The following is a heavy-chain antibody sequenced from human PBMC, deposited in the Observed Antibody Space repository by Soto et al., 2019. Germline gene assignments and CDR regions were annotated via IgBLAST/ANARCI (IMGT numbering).Heavy chain of an antibody. CDR2: INAGNGNT. CDR3: ARVAASEKIPAGYYYYMDV. V-gene: IGHV1-3*01. J-gene: IGHJ6*03. D-gene: IGHD6-25*01. Sequence: ALVKVSCKASGYTFTSYAMHWVRQAPGQRLEWMGWINAGNGNTKYSQKFQGRVTITRDTSASTAYMELSSLRSEDTAVYYCARVAASEKIPAGYYYYMDVWGKGTTVTVS. CDR1: GYTFTSYA.